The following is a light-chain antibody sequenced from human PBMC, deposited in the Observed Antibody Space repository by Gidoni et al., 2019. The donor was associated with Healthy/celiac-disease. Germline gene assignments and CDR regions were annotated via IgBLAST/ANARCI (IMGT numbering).Light chain of an antibody. CDR3: QQSYSTLFT. CDR2: AAS. V-gene: IGKV1-39*01. J-gene: IGKJ3*01. Sequence: DIKMTPSPSSLSASVGDRVTITCRASQSISSYLNWYQQKPGKAPKLLIYAASSLQSGVPSRFSGSGSGTDFTLTISSLQPEDFATYYCQQSYSTLFTFGPGTKVEIK. CDR1: QSISSY.